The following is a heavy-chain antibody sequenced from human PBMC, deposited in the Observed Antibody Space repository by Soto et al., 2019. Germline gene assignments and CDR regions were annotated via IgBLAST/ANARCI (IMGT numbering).Heavy chain of an antibody. CDR2: ISSNGGST. CDR1: GFTFSSYA. Sequence: PGGSLRLSCAASGFTFSSYAMHWVRQAPGKGLEYVSAISSNGGSTYYANSVKGRFTISRDNSKNTLYLQMGSLRAEDMAVYYCARSYYDFWSGYYPFDYWGQGTLVTSPQ. V-gene: IGHV3-64*01. CDR3: ARSYYDFWSGYYPFDY. D-gene: IGHD3-3*01. J-gene: IGHJ4*02.